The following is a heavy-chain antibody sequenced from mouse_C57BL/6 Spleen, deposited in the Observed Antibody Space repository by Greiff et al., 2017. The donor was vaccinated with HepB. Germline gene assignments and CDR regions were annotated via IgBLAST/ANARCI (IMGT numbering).Heavy chain of an antibody. CDR1: GFSLSTSGMG. Sequence: QVTLKVSGPGILQSSQTLSLTCSFSGFSLSTSGMGVSWIRQPSGKGLEWLAHIYWDDDKRYNPSLKSRLTISKDTSRNQVFLKITSVDTADTATYYCARSRGYYGNYEGYFDVWGTGTTVTVSS. V-gene: IGHV8-12*01. D-gene: IGHD2-1*01. J-gene: IGHJ1*03. CDR3: ARSRGYYGNYEGYFDV. CDR2: IYWDDDK.